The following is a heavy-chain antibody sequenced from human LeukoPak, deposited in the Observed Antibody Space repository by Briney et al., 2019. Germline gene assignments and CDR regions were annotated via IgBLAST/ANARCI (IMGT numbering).Heavy chain of an antibody. CDR2: IYYSGST. CDR1: GGSINSSSYY. Sequence: SETLSLTCTVSGGSINSSSYYWGWIRQPPGKGLEWIGSIYYSGSTYYNPSLKSRVTISVDTSKNQFSLKLSSVTAADTAVYYCARYSYGFYYFDYWGQGTLVTVSS. CDR3: ARYSYGFYYFDY. J-gene: IGHJ4*02. D-gene: IGHD5-18*01. V-gene: IGHV4-39*07.